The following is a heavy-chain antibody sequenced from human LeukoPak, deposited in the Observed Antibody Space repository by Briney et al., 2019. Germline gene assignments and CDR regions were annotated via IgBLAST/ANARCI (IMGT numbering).Heavy chain of an antibody. CDR1: GFTFSSYA. V-gene: IGHV3-9*01. Sequence: QPGGSLRLSCAASGFTFSSYAMNWVRQAPGKGLEWVSGISWNSGSIGYADSVKGRFTISRDNAKNSLYLQMNSLRAEDTALYYCAKDIGGWLRDDAFDIWGQGTMVTVSS. CDR2: ISWNSGSI. J-gene: IGHJ3*02. CDR3: AKDIGGWLRDDAFDI. D-gene: IGHD5-12*01.